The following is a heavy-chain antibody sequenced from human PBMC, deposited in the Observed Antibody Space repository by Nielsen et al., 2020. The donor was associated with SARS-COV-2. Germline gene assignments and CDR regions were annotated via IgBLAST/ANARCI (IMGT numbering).Heavy chain of an antibody. J-gene: IGHJ4*02. CDR2: INHSGST. V-gene: IGHV4-34*01. CDR1: GGSFSGYY. D-gene: IGHD4-11*01. Sequence: SETLSLTCAVYGGSFSGYYWSWIRQPPGKGLEWIGEINHSGSTNYNPSLKSRVTISVDTSKNQFSLKLSSVTAADTAVYYCARVFGMYSNYYFDYWGQGTLVTVSS. CDR3: ARVFGMYSNYYFDY.